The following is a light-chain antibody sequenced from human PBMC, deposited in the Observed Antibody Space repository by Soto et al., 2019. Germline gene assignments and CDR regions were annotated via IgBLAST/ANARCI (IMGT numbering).Light chain of an antibody. J-gene: IGLJ3*02. Sequence: QAVVTQPPSASGTPGQRVAISCSGSSSDIGSNTVNWYQHLPGTAPQLLMYSDNQRPSGVPDRFSGSKSGTSASLAISGLQSEDEGEYYCASWDDSLNGWVFGGGTKLTVL. CDR3: ASWDDSLNGWV. V-gene: IGLV1-44*01. CDR1: SSDIGSNT. CDR2: SDN.